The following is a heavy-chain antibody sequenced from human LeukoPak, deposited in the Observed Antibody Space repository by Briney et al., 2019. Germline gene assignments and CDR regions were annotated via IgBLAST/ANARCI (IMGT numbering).Heavy chain of an antibody. D-gene: IGHD6-13*01. CDR3: ARSVSSSRFSLWKY. J-gene: IGHJ4*02. V-gene: IGHV4-59*01. CDR1: GGSISSYY. CDR2: FYHSGGT. Sequence: SETLSLTCTVSGGSISSYYLSWMRQLPGKGLEWIVYFYHSGGTNYNPSLQGRVTMSIDTSKNQFSLKLTSVTTADTAVYYCARSVSSSRFSLWKYWGQGTLVTVSS.